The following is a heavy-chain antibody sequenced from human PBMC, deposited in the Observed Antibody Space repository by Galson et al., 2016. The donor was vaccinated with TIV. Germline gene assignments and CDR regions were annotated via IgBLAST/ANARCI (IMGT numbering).Heavy chain of an antibody. CDR1: GYTFTSWY. Sequence: SVKVSCKASGYTFTSWYMHWVRQAPGQGLEWVGIVNPSGGTTSYAQKFQGRVTMTRDTSTNTVYMELNSLNSEDTAVYYFARGPGYTYGYIFEYWGQGTPVPVAS. CDR3: ARGPGYTYGYIFEY. J-gene: IGHJ4*02. CDR2: VNPSGGTT. D-gene: IGHD5-18*01. V-gene: IGHV1-46*01.